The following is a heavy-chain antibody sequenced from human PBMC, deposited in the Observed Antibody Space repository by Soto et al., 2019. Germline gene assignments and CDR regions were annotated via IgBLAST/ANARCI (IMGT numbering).Heavy chain of an antibody. D-gene: IGHD3-22*01. CDR2: INPSGGST. CDR1: GYTFTSYY. Sequence: ASVKVSCKASGYTFTSYYMRWVRQAPGQGLEWMGIINPSGGSTSYAQKFQGRVTMTRDTSTSTVYMELSSLRSEDTAVYYCARDTYYYDSSVGAFDIWGQGTMVTVSS. CDR3: ARDTYYYDSSVGAFDI. J-gene: IGHJ3*02. V-gene: IGHV1-46*01.